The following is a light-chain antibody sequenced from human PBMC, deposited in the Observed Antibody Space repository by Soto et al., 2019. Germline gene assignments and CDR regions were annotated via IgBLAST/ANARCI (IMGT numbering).Light chain of an antibody. CDR1: QIIRTN. CDR3: PHYNDWPRT. J-gene: IGKJ1*01. V-gene: IGKV3-15*01. CDR2: GTS. Sequence: ETVMTQSPATLSVSPGGRVTLSCRVSQIIRTNLAWYQQKPGQAPRLLFYGTSTRATGIPARFSGSGSGTQFTLTISSLQSEDFAVYYCPHYNDWPRTFGQGTKVDI.